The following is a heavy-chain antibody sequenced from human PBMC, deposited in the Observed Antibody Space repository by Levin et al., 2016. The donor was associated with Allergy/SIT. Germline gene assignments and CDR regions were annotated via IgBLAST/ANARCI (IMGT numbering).Heavy chain of an antibody. J-gene: IGHJ6*02. Sequence: WIRQPPGKGLEWIGEIYHSGSTNYNPSLKSRVTISVDKSKNQFSLKLSSVTAADTAVYYCARVPRLTTVPYYYGMDVWGQGTTVTVSS. CDR3: ARVPRLTTVPYYYGMDV. V-gene: IGHV4-4*02. CDR2: IYHSGST. D-gene: IGHD4-17*01.